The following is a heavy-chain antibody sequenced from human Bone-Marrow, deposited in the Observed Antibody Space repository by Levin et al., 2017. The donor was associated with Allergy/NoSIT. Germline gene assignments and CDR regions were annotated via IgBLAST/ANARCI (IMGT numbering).Heavy chain of an antibody. CDR3: ARVGYYDSSGYLINP. D-gene: IGHD3-22*01. V-gene: IGHV1-18*01. Sequence: ASVKVSCKASGYTFTSYGISWVRQAPGQGLEWMGWISAYNGNTNYAQKLQGRVTMTTDTSTSTAYMELRSLRSDDTAVYYCARVGYYDSSGYLINPWGQGTLVTVSS. CDR1: GYTFTSYG. CDR2: ISAYNGNT. J-gene: IGHJ5*02.